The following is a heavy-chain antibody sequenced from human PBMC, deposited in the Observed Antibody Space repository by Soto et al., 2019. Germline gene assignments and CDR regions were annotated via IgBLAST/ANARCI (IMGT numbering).Heavy chain of an antibody. CDR2: IIPIFGTA. CDR3: ARSVFLPAAIGVGYYYYGMDV. V-gene: IGHV1-69*13. D-gene: IGHD2-2*01. Sequence: LVKVSCKTSGGTLSSYAISWVRQAPGQGLEWMGGIIPIFGTANYAQKFQGRVTITADESTSTAYMELSSLRSEDTAVYYCARSVFLPAAIGVGYYYYGMDVWGQGTTVTVSS. CDR1: GGTLSSYA. J-gene: IGHJ6*02.